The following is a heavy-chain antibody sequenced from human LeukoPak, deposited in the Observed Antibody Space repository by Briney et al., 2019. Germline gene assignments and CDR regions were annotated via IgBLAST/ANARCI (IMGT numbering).Heavy chain of an antibody. V-gene: IGHV3-7*01. Sequence: GRSLRLSCAASGFTFSSYWMTWVRQAPGKGLEWVAIIKQAASETYYVGSVKGRFTISRDNAKNSLYLQMSSLRADDTAVYYCARYYCGTSTTCCMFDFWGQGTLVTVSS. CDR2: IKQAASET. D-gene: IGHD2-2*01. J-gene: IGHJ4*02. CDR1: GFTFSSYW. CDR3: ARYYCGTSTTCCMFDF.